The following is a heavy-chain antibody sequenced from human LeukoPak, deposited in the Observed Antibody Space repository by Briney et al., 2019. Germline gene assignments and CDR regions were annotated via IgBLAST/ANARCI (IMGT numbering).Heavy chain of an antibody. D-gene: IGHD2-2*01. CDR1: GYTFTSYA. V-gene: IGHV1-3*01. CDR3: AGFLGYCSSTSCDADAFDI. J-gene: IGHJ3*02. CDR2: INAGNGNT. Sequence: ASVKVSCRASGYTFTSYAMHWVRQAPGQRLEWMGWINAGNGNTKYSQKFQGRVTITRDTSASTAYMELSSLRSEDTAVYYCAGFLGYCSSTSCDADAFDIWGQGTMVTVSS.